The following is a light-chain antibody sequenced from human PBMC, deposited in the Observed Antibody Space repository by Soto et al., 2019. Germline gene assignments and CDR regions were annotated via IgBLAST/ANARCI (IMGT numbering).Light chain of an antibody. J-gene: IGLJ3*02. V-gene: IGLV2-14*01. Sequence: QSVLTQPASVSGYPGQSITISCTGTSSDVGGYNYVSWYQQHPGKAPKHMIYEVSNRPSGVSNRFSGSKSGNTASLTISGLQAEDEDDYYCRSYTSSSTLVFGGGTKLTVL. CDR2: EVS. CDR1: SSDVGGYNY. CDR3: RSYTSSSTLV.